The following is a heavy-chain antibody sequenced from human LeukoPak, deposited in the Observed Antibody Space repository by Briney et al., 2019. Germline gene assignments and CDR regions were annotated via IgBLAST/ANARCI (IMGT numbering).Heavy chain of an antibody. V-gene: IGHV3-30*18. CDR3: AKDWGKLELDY. CDR1: GFTFSSYS. CDR2: ISYDGSNT. J-gene: IGHJ4*02. D-gene: IGHD3-16*01. Sequence: PGGSLRLSCAASGFTFSSYSMNWVRQAPGKGLEWVAVISYDGSNTYYADSVKGRFTISRDNSKNTLYLQMNSLRAEDTAVYYCAKDWGKLELDYWGQGTLVTVSS.